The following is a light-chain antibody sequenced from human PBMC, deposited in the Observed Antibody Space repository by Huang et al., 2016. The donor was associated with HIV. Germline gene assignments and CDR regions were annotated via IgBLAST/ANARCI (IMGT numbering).Light chain of an antibody. V-gene: IGKV3D-20*01. J-gene: IGKJ2*01. CDR1: QSVSSSD. Sequence: EIVLTQSPATLSLSPGERATLSCGASQSVSSSDLAWYQQKPGLAPRLLSYDASSRATGIPDRFSGSGSGTDFTLTISRLEPEDFAVYYCQQYGSSPYTFGQGTKLEIK. CDR2: DAS. CDR3: QQYGSSPYT.